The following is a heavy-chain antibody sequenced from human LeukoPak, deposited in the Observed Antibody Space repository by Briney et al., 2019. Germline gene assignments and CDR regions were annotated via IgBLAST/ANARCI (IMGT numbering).Heavy chain of an antibody. CDR3: ARGMVGATYFDY. V-gene: IGHV3-33*01. CDR2: IWYDGINK. D-gene: IGHD1-26*01. J-gene: IGHJ4*02. CDR1: GFTFSRYG. Sequence: GGSLRLSCAASGFTFSRYGMHWVRQAPGKGLEWVAVIWYDGINKYYADSVKGRFTISRDNSKNTLYLQMNGLRAEDTAVYYCARGMVGATYFDYWGQGTLVTVSS.